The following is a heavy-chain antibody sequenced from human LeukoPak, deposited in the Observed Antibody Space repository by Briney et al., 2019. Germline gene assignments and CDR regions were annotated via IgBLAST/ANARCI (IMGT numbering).Heavy chain of an antibody. CDR1: GYTFTGYY. J-gene: IGHJ1*01. Sequence: ASVKVSCKASGYTFTGYYMHWVRQAPGQGLEWMGWINPNSGGTNYAQKFQGRVTMTEDTSTDTAYMELSSLRSEDTAVYYCATTGQIAVAVYEYFQHWGQGTLVTVSS. D-gene: IGHD6-19*01. V-gene: IGHV1-2*02. CDR3: ATTGQIAVAVYEYFQH. CDR2: INPNSGGT.